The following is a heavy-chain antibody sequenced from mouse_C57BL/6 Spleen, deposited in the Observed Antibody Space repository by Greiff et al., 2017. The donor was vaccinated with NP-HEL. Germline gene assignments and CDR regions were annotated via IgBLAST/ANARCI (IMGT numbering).Heavy chain of an antibody. J-gene: IGHJ4*01. CDR2: INPSSGYT. CDR3: ARGPQLMDY. Sequence: VQLQQSGAELAKTGVSVRLSCKASGYTFTSYWMHWVKQRPGQGLEWIGYINPSSGYTKYNQKFKDKATLTADKSSSTAYMQLSSLTYEDSAVYYCARGPQLMDYWGQGTSVTVSS. CDR1: GYTFTSYW. V-gene: IGHV1-7*01.